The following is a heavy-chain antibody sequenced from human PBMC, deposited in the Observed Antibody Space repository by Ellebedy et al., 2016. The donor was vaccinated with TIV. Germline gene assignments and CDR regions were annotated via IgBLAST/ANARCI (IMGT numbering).Heavy chain of an antibody. CDR1: GFTFSSYW. J-gene: IGHJ6*02. D-gene: IGHD6-19*01. V-gene: IGHV3-7*01. CDR3: ARDQTVQAVALITYYYYYGMDV. CDR2: IKQDGSEK. Sequence: GESLKISXAASGFTFSSYWMSWVRQAPGKGLEWVANIKQDGSEKYYVDSVKGRFTISRDNAKNSLYLQMNSPRAEDTVVYYCARDQTVQAVALITYYYYYGMDVWGQGTTVTVSS.